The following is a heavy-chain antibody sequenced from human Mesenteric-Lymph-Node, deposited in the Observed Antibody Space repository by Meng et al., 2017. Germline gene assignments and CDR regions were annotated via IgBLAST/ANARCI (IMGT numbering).Heavy chain of an antibody. CDR2: IYYSGGT. V-gene: IGHV4-30-4*01. CDR3: ARVGWRQWSFDL. CDR1: GGSISSGDYY. J-gene: IGHJ2*01. D-gene: IGHD5-18*01. Sequence: GQLQESGPGLAKPSQTLSLPCTVSGGSISSGDYYWSWIRQPPGKGLELIGHIYYSGGTSYNPSLKSRVTISVDTSNNQFSLKLSSVTAADTAVYYCARVGWRQWSFDLWGRGTLVTVSS.